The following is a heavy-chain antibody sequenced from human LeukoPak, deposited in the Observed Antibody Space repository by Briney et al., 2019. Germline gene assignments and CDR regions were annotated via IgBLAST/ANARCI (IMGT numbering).Heavy chain of an antibody. Sequence: GGSLRLSCAASGFTFSAYNMIWIRQAPGKGLEWVSFISSSGSYIYYADSVKGRFTISRDNAKNSLYLQVNSLRAEDTAVYYCARALNPYASGWSYDAFDLRGQGTMVTVSS. D-gene: IGHD6-19*01. CDR1: GFTFSAYN. CDR2: ISSSGSYI. J-gene: IGHJ3*01. V-gene: IGHV3-21*01. CDR3: ARALNPYASGWSYDAFDL.